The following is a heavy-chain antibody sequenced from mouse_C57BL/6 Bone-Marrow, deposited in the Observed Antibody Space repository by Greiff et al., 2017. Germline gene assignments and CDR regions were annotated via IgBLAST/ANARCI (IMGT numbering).Heavy chain of an antibody. CDR3: AREGPGTRYFDY. V-gene: IGHV1-54*01. CDR2: INPGSGGT. CDR1: GYAFTNYL. D-gene: IGHD4-1*01. Sequence: QVQLQQSGAELVRPGPSVKVSCKASGYAFTNYLIEWVKQRPGQGLEWIGVINPGSGGTNYNEKFKGKATLTADKSSSTAYMQLSSLTSEDSAVYFCAREGPGTRYFDYWGQGTTLTVSS. J-gene: IGHJ2*01.